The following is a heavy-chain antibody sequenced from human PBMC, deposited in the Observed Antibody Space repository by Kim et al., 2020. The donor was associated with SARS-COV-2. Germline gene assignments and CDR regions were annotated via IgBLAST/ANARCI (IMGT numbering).Heavy chain of an antibody. CDR3: AHGADSRNSPYFGLDV. V-gene: IGHV2-5*02. CDR2: ISWEDDK. D-gene: IGHD2-15*01. Sequence: SGPTLVKPTQTLTVTCTFSGFSLTTTGVGVAWIRQPPGKALEWLALISWEDDKRYSPSLKGRLPITKDASKNQVVLTLTNMEPVDTATYYCAHGADSRNSPYFGLDVWGRGTMVTVSS. J-gene: IGHJ6*02. CDR1: GFSLTTTGVG.